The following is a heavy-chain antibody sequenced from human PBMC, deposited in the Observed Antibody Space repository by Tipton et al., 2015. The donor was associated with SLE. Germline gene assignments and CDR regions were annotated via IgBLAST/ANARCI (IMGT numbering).Heavy chain of an antibody. CDR1: GFTFSSYW. D-gene: IGHD1-1*01. V-gene: IGHV3-23*01. J-gene: IGHJ4*02. Sequence: SLRLSCAASGFTFSSYWMTWVRQAPGKGLEWVSGIGVNPSNRDYADSVKGRFTISRDNSNNMLYLQMNSLRDEDTAFYYCAKGTTDIDWWGQGTLVTVSS. CDR3: AKGTTDIDW. CDR2: IGVNPSNR.